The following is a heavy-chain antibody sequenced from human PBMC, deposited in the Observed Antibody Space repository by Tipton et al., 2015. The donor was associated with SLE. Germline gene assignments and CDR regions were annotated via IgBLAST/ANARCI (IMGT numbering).Heavy chain of an antibody. CDR3: ARGRDYYGSS. D-gene: IGHD3-10*01. CDR2: IYYSGGT. CDR1: GGSISGHY. Sequence: TLSLTCTVSGGSISGHYWSWIRQSPEKGLEYIGYIYYSGGTNYNPSLKSRVTISVDTSKNQFSLKLSSVTAADTAVYYCARGRDYYGSSWGQGTLVTVSS. V-gene: IGHV4-59*08. J-gene: IGHJ4*02.